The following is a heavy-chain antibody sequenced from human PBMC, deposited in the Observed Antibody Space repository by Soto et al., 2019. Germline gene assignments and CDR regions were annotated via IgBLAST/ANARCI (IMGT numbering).Heavy chain of an antibody. J-gene: IGHJ6*02. CDR1: GFTFSSYA. D-gene: IGHD6-19*01. CDR2: ISYDGSNK. V-gene: IGHV3-30-3*01. CDR3: ARAGVAGSNYYYYGMDV. Sequence: GGSLRLSCAASGFTFSSYAMHWVRQAPGKGLEWVAVISYDGSNKYYADSVKGRFTISRDNSKNTLYLQMNSLRAEATAVYYWARAGVAGSNYYYYGMDVWGQGTTVTVSS.